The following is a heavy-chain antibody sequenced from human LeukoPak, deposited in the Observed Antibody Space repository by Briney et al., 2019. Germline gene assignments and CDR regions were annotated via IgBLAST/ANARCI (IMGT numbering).Heavy chain of an antibody. CDR3: ARGDSTSPNWFDP. V-gene: IGHV4-59*11. CDR1: GGSISSHY. Sequence: SETLSLTCTVSGGSISSHYWSWIRQPPGKGLEWIGYIYYSGSTNYNPSLKSRVTISVDTSKNQFSLKLSSVTAADTAVYYCARGDSTSPNWFDPWGQGTLVTVSS. D-gene: IGHD2-2*01. CDR2: IYYSGST. J-gene: IGHJ5*02.